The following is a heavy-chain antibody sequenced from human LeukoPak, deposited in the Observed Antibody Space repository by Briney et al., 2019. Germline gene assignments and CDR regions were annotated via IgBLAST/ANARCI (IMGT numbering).Heavy chain of an antibody. V-gene: IGHV3-33*01. J-gene: IGHJ4*02. D-gene: IGHD6-19*01. CDR1: GFTFTSYG. CDR2: IWYDGSNK. CDR3: TRDFPVAGTYYFDY. Sequence: GGSLRLSCAASGFTFTSYGMHWVRQAPGKGLEWVAVIWYDGSNKYYVDSVKGRFTISRDNAKNTLYLQMNSLRDEDSALYYCTRDFPVAGTYYFDYWGQGTLVTVSS.